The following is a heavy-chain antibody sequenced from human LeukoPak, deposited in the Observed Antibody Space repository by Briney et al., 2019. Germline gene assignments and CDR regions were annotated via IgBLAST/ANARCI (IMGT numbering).Heavy chain of an antibody. CDR1: GYTFTTYD. CDR2: MNPNSANT. V-gene: IGHV1-8*01. J-gene: IGHJ4*02. CDR3: ARGLGGTSGHFLGHDYYFDY. Sequence: ASVKVSCKASGYTFTTYDINWVRQATGQGLEWMGWMNPNSANTGYAQKFQGRVTMTRNTSISTVYMELSSLNSEDTAVYYCARGLGGTSGHFLGHDYYFDYWGQGTLVTVSS. D-gene: IGHD2-8*01.